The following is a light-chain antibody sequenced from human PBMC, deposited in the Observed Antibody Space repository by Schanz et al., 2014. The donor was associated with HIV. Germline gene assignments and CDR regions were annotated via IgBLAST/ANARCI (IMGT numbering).Light chain of an antibody. CDR3: QQYNSDPWT. CDR2: KAS. V-gene: IGKV1-5*03. J-gene: IGKJ1*01. Sequence: DIQMTQSPSTLSASVGDRVTITCRASQRISSWLAWYQQKPGKAPKLLIYKASSLESAVPSRFSGSGSETHFTLTISRLQTDDFATYYCQQYNSDPWTFGHGTKVEIK. CDR1: QRISSW.